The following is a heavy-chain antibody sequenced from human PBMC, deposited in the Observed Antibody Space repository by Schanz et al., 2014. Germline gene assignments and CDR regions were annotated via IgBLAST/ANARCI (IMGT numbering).Heavy chain of an antibody. CDR2: LWHDGSKK. D-gene: IGHD5-12*01. J-gene: IGHJ4*02. Sequence: QVQLVESGVGVVQPGRSLRLSCVASGFTFSSYDVFWVRQAPGKGLEWVAILWHDGSKKYYADSVKGRFTVSRDNSKNTLYLQLNSLRAEDTAVYYCARDFHGYGPHLDYWGQGSLVAVSS. V-gene: IGHV3-33*01. CDR3: ARDFHGYGPHLDY. CDR1: GFTFSSYD.